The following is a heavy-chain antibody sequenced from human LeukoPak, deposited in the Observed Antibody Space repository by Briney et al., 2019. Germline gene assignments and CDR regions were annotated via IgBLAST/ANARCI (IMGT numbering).Heavy chain of an antibody. CDR1: GFTFSSYS. CDR2: ISSSSSYI. D-gene: IGHD3-22*01. J-gene: IGHJ4*02. Sequence: GGSLRLSCAASGFTFSSYSMNWVRQAPGKGLEWVSSISSSSSYIYYADSVKGRFTISRDNAKNSLYLQMNSLRAEDTAVYYCAREDEPDYYDSSGYSDYWGQGTLVTVSS. CDR3: AREDEPDYYDSSGYSDY. V-gene: IGHV3-21*01.